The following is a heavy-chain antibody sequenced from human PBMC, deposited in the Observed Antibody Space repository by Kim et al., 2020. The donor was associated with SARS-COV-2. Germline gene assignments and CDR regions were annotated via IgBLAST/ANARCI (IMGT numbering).Heavy chain of an antibody. CDR2: IIPIFGTA. D-gene: IGHD4-17*01. Sequence: SVKVSCKASGGTFSSYAISWVRQAPGQGLEWMGGIIPIFGTANYAQKFQGRVTITADESTSTAYMELSSLRSEDTAVYYCARFTEPPRTTESPFDYWGQGTLVTVSS. CDR1: GGTFSSYA. V-gene: IGHV1-69*13. CDR3: ARFTEPPRTTESPFDY. J-gene: IGHJ4*02.